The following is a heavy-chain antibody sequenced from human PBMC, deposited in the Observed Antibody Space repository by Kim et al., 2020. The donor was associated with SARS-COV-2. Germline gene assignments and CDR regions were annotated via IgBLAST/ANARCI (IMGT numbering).Heavy chain of an antibody. CDR2: IYYSGST. D-gene: IGHD3-10*01. CDR1: GGSISSSSYY. J-gene: IGHJ4*02. V-gene: IGHV4-39*01. CDR3: ARRRILTGVDY. Sequence: SETLSLTCTVSGGSISSSSYYWGWIRQPPGKGLEWIGSIYYSGSTYYNPSLKSRVTISVDTSKNQFSLKLSSVTAADTAVYYCARRRILTGVDYWGQGTLVTVS.